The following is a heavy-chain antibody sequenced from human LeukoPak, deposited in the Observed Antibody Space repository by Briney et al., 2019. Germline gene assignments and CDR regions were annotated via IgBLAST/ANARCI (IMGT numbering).Heavy chain of an antibody. J-gene: IGHJ4*02. V-gene: IGHV4-39*07. CDR1: GGSISSSSYY. CDR2: IYYSGST. D-gene: IGHD2-2*01. Sequence: SETLSLTCTVSGGSISSSSYYWGWIRQPPGKGLEWIGSIYYSGSTYYNPSLKSRVTISVDRSKNQFSLKLSSVTAADTAVYYCARAYCSTTSCYEGRDWGQGTLVTVSS. CDR3: ARAYCSTTSCYEGRD.